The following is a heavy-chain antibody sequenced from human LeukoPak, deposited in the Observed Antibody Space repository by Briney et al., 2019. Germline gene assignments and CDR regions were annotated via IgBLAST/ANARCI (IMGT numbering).Heavy chain of an antibody. J-gene: IGHJ4*02. V-gene: IGHV4-39*01. Sequence: PSETLSLTCTVSGGSISSSSYYWGWIRQPPGKGLEWIGSIYYSGSTYYNPSLKSRVTISVDTSKNQFSLKLSSVTAADTAVYYRARHAYSSSFFDYWGQGTLVTVSS. CDR2: IYYSGST. D-gene: IGHD6-13*01. CDR3: ARHAYSSSFFDY. CDR1: GGSISSSSYY.